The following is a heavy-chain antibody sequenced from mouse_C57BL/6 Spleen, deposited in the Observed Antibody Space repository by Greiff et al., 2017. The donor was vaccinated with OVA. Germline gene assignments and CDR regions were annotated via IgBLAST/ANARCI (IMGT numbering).Heavy chain of an antibody. CDR2: IRHKANGYTT. D-gene: IGHD2-4*01. V-gene: IGHV7-3*01. J-gene: IGHJ3*01. CDR3: ARSCYDYDAWFAC. CDR1: GFTFTDYY. Sequence: EVMLVESGGGLVQPGGSLSLSCAASGFTFTDYYMSWVRQPPGKALEWLGFIRHKANGYTTEYSASVKGRFTISRDNSQSILYLQMNALRAEDSATDYCARSCYDYDAWFACWGKGALVTVS.